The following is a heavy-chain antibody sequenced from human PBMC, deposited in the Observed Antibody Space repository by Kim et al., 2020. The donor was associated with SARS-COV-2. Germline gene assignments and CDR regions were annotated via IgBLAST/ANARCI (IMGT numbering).Heavy chain of an antibody. CDR1: GFTFSSYA. D-gene: IGHD6-19*01. J-gene: IGHJ4*02. CDR2: ISGSGGST. Sequence: GGSLRLSCAASGFTFSSYAMSWVRQAPGKGLEWVSAISGSGGSTYYADSVKGRFTISRDNSKNTLYLQMNSLRVEDTAVYYCAKDLGAVGAVAGSPIDYWGQGTLVTVSS. CDR3: AKDLGAVGAVAGSPIDY. V-gene: IGHV3-23*01.